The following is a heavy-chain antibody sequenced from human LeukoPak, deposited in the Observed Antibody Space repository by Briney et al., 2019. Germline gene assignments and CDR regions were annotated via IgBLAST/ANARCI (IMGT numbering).Heavy chain of an antibody. Sequence: SATLSLTCTVSGGSISSYYWSWIRQPPGKGLEWIGYIYYSGSTNYNPSLKSRVTISVDTSKNQFSLKLSSVTAADTAVYYCARTTSGSLGLFDYWGQGTLVTVSS. V-gene: IGHV4-59*01. CDR3: ARTTSGSLGLFDY. D-gene: IGHD1-26*01. J-gene: IGHJ4*02. CDR2: IYYSGST. CDR1: GGSISSYY.